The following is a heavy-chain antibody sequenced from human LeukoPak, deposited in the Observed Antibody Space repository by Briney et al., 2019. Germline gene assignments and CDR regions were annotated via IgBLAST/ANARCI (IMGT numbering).Heavy chain of an antibody. CDR3: VSDPITMIRGVIIEGFDP. Sequence: ASVKVSCKASGGTFSSYAISWVRQAPGQGLEWMGGFDPEEGETIYVQKFQGRVTMTEDTSTDTAYMELSSLRSEDTAVFYCVSDPITMIRGVIIEGFDPWGQGTLVTVSS. D-gene: IGHD3-10*01. J-gene: IGHJ5*02. CDR1: GGTFSSYA. CDR2: FDPEEGET. V-gene: IGHV1-24*01.